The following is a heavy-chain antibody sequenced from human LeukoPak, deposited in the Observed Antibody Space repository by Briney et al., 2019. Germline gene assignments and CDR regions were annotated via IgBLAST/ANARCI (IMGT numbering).Heavy chain of an antibody. D-gene: IGHD5-18*01. CDR2: INPNSGGT. V-gene: IGHV1-2*02. Sequence: ASVKVSCKASGHTFTGYYMHWVRQAPGQGLEWMGWINPNSGGTNYAQKFQGRVTMTRDTSISTAYMELSRLRSDDTAVYYCARDSARRGYSYGYPNLDYWGQGTLVTVSS. CDR1: GHTFTGYY. J-gene: IGHJ4*02. CDR3: ARDSARRGYSYGYPNLDY.